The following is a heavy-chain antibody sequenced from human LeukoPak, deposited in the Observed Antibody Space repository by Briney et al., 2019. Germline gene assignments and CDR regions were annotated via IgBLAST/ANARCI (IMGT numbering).Heavy chain of an antibody. CDR3: ASSTPTVTREFDY. D-gene: IGHD4-17*01. CDR2: INHSGST. V-gene: IGHV4-34*01. J-gene: IGHJ4*02. Sequence: SETLSLTCAVYGGSFSGYYWSWIRQPPGKGLEWIGEINHSGSTNYNPSLKSRVTISVDTSKNKFSLKLSSVTAADTAVYYCASSTPTVTREFDYWGQGTLVTVSS. CDR1: GGSFSGYY.